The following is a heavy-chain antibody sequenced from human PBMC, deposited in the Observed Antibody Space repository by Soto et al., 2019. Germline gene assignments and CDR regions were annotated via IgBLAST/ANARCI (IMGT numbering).Heavy chain of an antibody. Sequence: EVQLVESGGVVVQPGGSLRLSCAASGFTFDDYAMHWVRQAPGKGLEWVSLISWDGGSTYYADSVKGRFTISRDNSKNSLYLQMNSLRAEDTALYYCARENYDVSGYFLDFWGQGTLVTVSS. CDR3: ARENYDVSGYFLDF. CDR1: GFTFDDYA. J-gene: IGHJ4*02. CDR2: ISWDGGST. D-gene: IGHD3-22*01. V-gene: IGHV3-43D*04.